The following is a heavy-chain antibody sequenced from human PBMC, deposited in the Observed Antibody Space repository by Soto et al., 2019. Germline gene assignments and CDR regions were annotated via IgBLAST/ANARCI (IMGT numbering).Heavy chain of an antibody. J-gene: IGHJ4*02. CDR1: GGSISSYY. CDR3: ARGFMVGGVIFYFDY. Sequence: PSETLSLTCTVSGGSISSYYWSWIRQPPGKGLEWIGYIYYSGSTNYNPSLKSRVTISVDTSKNQFSLKLSSVTAADTAVYYCARGFMVGGVIFYFDYWSQGTLVTVSS. V-gene: IGHV4-59*01. D-gene: IGHD3-10*01. CDR2: IYYSGST.